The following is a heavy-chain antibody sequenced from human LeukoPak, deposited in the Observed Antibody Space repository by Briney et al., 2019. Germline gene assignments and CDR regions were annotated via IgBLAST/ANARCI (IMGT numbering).Heavy chain of an antibody. Sequence: PSETLSLTCTVSGGSISSYYWSWIRQPPGKGLEWIGYIYYSGSTNYNPSLKSRVTISVDTSKNQFSLKLSSVTAADTAMYYCARDRSSLDTAMDRWFDPWGQGTLVTVSS. J-gene: IGHJ5*02. V-gene: IGHV4-59*01. CDR3: ARDRSSLDTAMDRWFDP. CDR2: IYYSGST. CDR1: GGSISSYY. D-gene: IGHD5-18*01.